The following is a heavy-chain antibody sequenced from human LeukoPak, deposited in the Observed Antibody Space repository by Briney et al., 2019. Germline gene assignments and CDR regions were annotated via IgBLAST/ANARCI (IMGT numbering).Heavy chain of an antibody. Sequence: GSLRLSCAASGFTVDSNYLSWVRQAPGKGLEWVSTIYTGGNTYYAASVKGRFTISRDFSKNTVFLHMNSLRAEDTAMYYCARGDDSGYYDYFDYWGQGALVTVSS. V-gene: IGHV3-53*01. D-gene: IGHD3-22*01. CDR3: ARGDDSGYYDYFDY. CDR1: GFTVDSNY. CDR2: IYTGGNT. J-gene: IGHJ4*02.